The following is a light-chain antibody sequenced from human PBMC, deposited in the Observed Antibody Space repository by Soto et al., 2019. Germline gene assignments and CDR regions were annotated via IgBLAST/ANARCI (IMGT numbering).Light chain of an antibody. Sequence: EIVLTQSPGTLSLSPGERATLSCRASQSVSSSYLAWYQQKPGQAPRLLIYSATKRATGIPDRFSGSGSGTDVTLTISRLEPEDFAVYYCQQYGGSARLTFGGGTKVEIK. J-gene: IGKJ4*01. V-gene: IGKV3-20*01. CDR3: QQYGGSARLT. CDR1: QSVSSSY. CDR2: SAT.